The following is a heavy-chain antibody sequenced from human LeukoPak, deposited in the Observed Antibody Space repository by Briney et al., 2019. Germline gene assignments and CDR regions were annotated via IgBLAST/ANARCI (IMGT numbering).Heavy chain of an antibody. CDR1: GFIFSSYS. J-gene: IGHJ4*02. D-gene: IGHD3-16*01. CDR2: ISSSSSYI. CDR3: ARADRLGAALLASFDY. V-gene: IGHV3-21*01. Sequence: GGSLRLSCVASGFIFSSYSMNWVRQAPGKGLEWVSSISSSSSYIYYADSVKGRFTISRDNAKNSLYLQMNSLRAEDTAVYYCARADRLGAALLASFDYWGQATLVTVSS.